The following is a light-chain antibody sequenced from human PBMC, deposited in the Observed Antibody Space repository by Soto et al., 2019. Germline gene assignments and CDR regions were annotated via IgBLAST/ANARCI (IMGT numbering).Light chain of an antibody. V-gene: IGKV3-20*01. J-gene: IGKJ1*01. CDR1: QTISSSH. CDR2: GAS. Sequence: IVLTQSPGTLSLSPGERATLSCRASQTISSSHLAWYQQKPGQAPRLLIYGASSRATDIQDRFSGSGSGADFTLTIRRLKPEDFAVYYCKHYDSSLRTFGPGTKVDIK. CDR3: KHYDSSLRT.